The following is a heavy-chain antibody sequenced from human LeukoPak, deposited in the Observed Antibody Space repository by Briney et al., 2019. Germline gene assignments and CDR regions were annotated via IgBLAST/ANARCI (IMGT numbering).Heavy chain of an antibody. Sequence: GGSLRLSCADSGFTLSTYAMHWVRQAPGKGLEWVAVISYDGSNEYYADSVKGRFTISRDNSKNTLYLQMNSLSAEDTAVYYCARALATGVGARGYFDYWGQGVLVTVSS. CDR2: ISYDGSNE. V-gene: IGHV3-30-3*01. CDR3: ARALATGVGARGYFDY. CDR1: GFTLSTYA. D-gene: IGHD7-27*01. J-gene: IGHJ4*02.